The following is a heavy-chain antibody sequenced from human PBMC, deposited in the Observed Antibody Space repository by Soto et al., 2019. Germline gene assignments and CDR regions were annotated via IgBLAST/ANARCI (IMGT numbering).Heavy chain of an antibody. D-gene: IGHD5-18*01. CDR1: GGTFSSYT. CDR3: ANRGYSYGFVIY. Sequence: QVQLVQSGAEVKKPGSSVKVSCKASGGTFSSYTFSWVRQAPGQGLEWMGRIIPMLGIANYAQKFQGRVTITADKSTSTAYMELSSLRSEDTAVYYCANRGYSYGFVIYWGQGTLVTDSS. J-gene: IGHJ4*02. V-gene: IGHV1-69*02. CDR2: IIPMLGIA.